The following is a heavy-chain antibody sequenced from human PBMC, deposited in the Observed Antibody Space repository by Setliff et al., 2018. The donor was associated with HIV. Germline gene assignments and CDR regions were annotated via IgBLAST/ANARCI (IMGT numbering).Heavy chain of an antibody. CDR2: INHSGTA. CDR1: GGSFGDYY. D-gene: IGHD2-8*01. J-gene: IGHJ4*02. V-gene: IGHV4-34*01. Sequence: ETLSLTCAVYGGSFGDYYWNWIRQPPGKGLEWIGEINHSGTAYYNPSLKSRVTMSADTSKNQFSLKLTSVTAADTAVYYCATGLIMAPDYWGQGSLVTVSS. CDR3: ATGLIMAPDY.